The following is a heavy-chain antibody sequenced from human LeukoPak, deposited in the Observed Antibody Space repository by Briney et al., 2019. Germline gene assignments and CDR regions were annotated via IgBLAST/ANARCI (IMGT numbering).Heavy chain of an antibody. CDR1: GFTFSSYA. V-gene: IGHV3-23*01. CDR2: ISGSGGST. CDR3: AKDPPLFTTYYYYGMDV. J-gene: IGHJ6*02. Sequence: GGSLRLSCAASGFTFSSYAMSWVRQAPGKGLEWVSAISGSGGSTYYADSVKGRFTISRDNSKNTLYLQMNSLRAEDTAVYYCAKDPPLFTTYYYYGMDVWGQGTTVTVSS. D-gene: IGHD1-14*01.